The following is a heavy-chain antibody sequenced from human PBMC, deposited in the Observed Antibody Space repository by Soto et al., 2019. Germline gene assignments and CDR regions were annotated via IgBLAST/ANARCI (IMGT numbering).Heavy chain of an antibody. CDR2: INPNSGGT. V-gene: IGHV1-2*04. J-gene: IGHJ4*02. CDR1: GYTFTGYY. D-gene: IGHD2-15*01. Sequence: QVQLVQSGAEVKKPGASVKVSCKASGYTFTGYYMHWVRQAPGQGLEWMGWINPNSGGTNYAQKFQGWVTMTRDTSITTAYMELSRPRSDDTAVYYCATSRDATSGGLDYWGQGTLVTVSS. CDR3: ATSRDATSGGLDY.